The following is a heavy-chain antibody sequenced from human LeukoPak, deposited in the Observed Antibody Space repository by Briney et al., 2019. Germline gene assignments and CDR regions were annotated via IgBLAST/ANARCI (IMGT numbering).Heavy chain of an antibody. CDR2: IYSGST. CDR1: GASATSGTNY. CDR3: ARDRVGGSLGDY. Sequence: KPPQSLSPTCTLSGASATSGTNYCGWIRQPPGKGLEWIRYIYSGSTNYNPSLRSRVIISVNTSKNQFSLKLSSVTAADTAVYYCARDRVGGSLGDYWGQGTLVTVSS. D-gene: IGHD1-26*01. J-gene: IGHJ4*02. V-gene: IGHV4-61*01.